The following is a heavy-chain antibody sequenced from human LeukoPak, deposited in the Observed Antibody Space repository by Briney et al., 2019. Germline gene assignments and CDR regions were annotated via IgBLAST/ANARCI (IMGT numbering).Heavy chain of an antibody. CDR1: GGSINNYY. V-gene: IGHV4-59*01. Sequence: PSETLSLTCTVSGGSINNYYWSGIRQPPGKGLEGIGYIHYSGSTNYNPSLTSRVTISVDTSKLDFSLKLSPVTAADTAVYYCARTTEGYCRGSTCYYYYYYMNVWGKGTTVTISS. CDR3: ARTTEGYCRGSTCYYYYYYMNV. J-gene: IGHJ6*03. D-gene: IGHD2-15*01. CDR2: IHYSGST.